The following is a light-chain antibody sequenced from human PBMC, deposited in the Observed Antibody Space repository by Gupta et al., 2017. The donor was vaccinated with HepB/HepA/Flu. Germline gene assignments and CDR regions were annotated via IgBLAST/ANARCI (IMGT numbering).Light chain of an antibody. CDR2: RNN. CDR1: RSNIGRNY. J-gene: IGLJ3*02. Sequence: QSVLTQPPSTSGTPGQTVTISCSGGRSNIGRNYICWYHQLPGTAPKLLIYRNNLRPSGVPDRFSGSKSDTSGSLSISGLRSEDGGDYYCASWDDALSVWVFGGGTTLTVL. CDR3: ASWDDALSVWV. V-gene: IGLV1-47*01.